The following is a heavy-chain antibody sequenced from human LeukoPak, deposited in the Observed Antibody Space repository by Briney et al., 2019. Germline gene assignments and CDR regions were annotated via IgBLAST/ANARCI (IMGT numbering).Heavy chain of an antibody. Sequence: GGSLRLSCALSGFTFSSYSMNWLRQAPGRGLEWVSSISSSSSYIYYADSVKDRFTISRDNAKNSLYLQMNSLRAEDTAVYYCARGLPDLDYWGQGTLVTVSS. CDR2: ISSSSSYI. J-gene: IGHJ4*02. CDR1: GFTFSSYS. D-gene: IGHD1-14*01. CDR3: ARGLPDLDY. V-gene: IGHV3-21*01.